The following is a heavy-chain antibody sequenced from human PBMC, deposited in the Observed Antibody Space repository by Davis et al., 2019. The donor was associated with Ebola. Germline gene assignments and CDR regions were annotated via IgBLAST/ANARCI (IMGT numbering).Heavy chain of an antibody. Sequence: PGGSLRLSCTVSGGSVSSGSYYWSWIRQPPGKGLEWIGYIYYSGSTNYNPSLKSRVTISVDTSKNQFSLKLSSVTAADTAVYYCARERQGYCSSTSCYGQGNYYYYGMDVWGQGTTVTVSS. V-gene: IGHV4-61*01. CDR2: IYYSGST. CDR1: GGSVSSGSYY. D-gene: IGHD2-2*01. J-gene: IGHJ6*02. CDR3: ARERQGYCSSTSCYGQGNYYYYGMDV.